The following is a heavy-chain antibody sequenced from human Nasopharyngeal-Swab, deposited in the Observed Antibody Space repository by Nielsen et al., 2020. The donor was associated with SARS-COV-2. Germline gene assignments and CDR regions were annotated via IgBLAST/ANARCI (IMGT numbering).Heavy chain of an antibody. V-gene: IGHV3-21*01. Sequence: GESLKISCAASGFTFSSCSMNWVRQAPGKGLEWVSSISSSSSYIYYADSVKGRFTISRDNAKNSLYLQMNSLRAEDTAVYYCARSKHSGSYYYGMDVWGQGTTVTVSS. D-gene: IGHD1-26*01. CDR3: ARSKHSGSYYYGMDV. J-gene: IGHJ6*02. CDR2: ISSSSSYI. CDR1: GFTFSSCS.